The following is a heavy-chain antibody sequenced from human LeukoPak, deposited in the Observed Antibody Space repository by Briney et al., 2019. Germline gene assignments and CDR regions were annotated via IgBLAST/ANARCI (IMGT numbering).Heavy chain of an antibody. J-gene: IGHJ4*02. CDR2: IWYDGSNK. CDR3: ARNRGYSGYDPFDY. CDR1: GFTFSSYG. V-gene: IGHV3-33*01. D-gene: IGHD5-12*01. Sequence: GRSLRLSCAASGFTFSSYGMHWVRQAPGKGLEWVAVIWYDGSNKYYADSVKGRFTISRDNSKNTLYLQMNSLRAEDTAVYFCARNRGYSGYDPFDYWGQGTLVTVSS.